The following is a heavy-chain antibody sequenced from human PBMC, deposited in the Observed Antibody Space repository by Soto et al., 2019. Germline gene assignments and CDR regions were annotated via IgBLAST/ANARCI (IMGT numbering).Heavy chain of an antibody. CDR1: GGSISSGGYY. CDR3: ARAHTYYFEIGGYSKHSFHFGS. CDR2: ISYSASS. Sequence: PSETLSLTCNVSGGSISSGGYYWNWIRQVPGRGLEWIGYISYSASSFYNSSLESRVSVSIDTSGNQFSLKLSSMTAADTAVYFCARAHTYYFEIGGYSKHSFHFGSWGQGNMVTVCS. D-gene: IGHD3-22*01. V-gene: IGHV4-31*03. J-gene: IGHJ4*02.